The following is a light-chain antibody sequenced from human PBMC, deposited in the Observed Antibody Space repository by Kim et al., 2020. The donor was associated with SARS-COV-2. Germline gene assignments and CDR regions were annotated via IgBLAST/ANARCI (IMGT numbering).Light chain of an antibody. J-gene: IGLJ2*01. CDR1: SSDVGGYNY. Sequence: PGQSVTISRTVTSSDVGGYNYGSWYQQHPGKAPKLMINDVSKRPSGVPDRFSGSKSGNTASLTISGLQTEDEADYYCCSYAGSYVVFGGGTQLTVL. CDR3: CSYAGSYVV. V-gene: IGLV2-11*01. CDR2: DVS.